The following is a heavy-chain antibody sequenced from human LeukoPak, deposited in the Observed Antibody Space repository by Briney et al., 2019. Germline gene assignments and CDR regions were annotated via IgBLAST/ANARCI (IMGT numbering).Heavy chain of an antibody. Sequence: ASVKVSCKASGYTFTSYYMHWVRQAPGQGLEWMGIIDPSGGSTSYAQKFQGRVTMTRDTSTSTVYMELSSLRSEDTAAYYCARTGIAARAHFDYWGQGTLVTVSS. V-gene: IGHV1-46*01. CDR2: IDPSGGST. D-gene: IGHD6-6*01. J-gene: IGHJ4*02. CDR1: GYTFTSYY. CDR3: ARTGIAARAHFDY.